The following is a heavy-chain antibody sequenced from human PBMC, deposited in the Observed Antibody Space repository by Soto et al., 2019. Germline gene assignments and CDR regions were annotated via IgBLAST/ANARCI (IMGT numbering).Heavy chain of an antibody. CDR1: GGTFSSYA. D-gene: IGHD3-22*01. CDR2: IIPIFGTA. J-gene: IGHJ4*02. Sequence: QVQLVQSGAEVKKPGSSVKVSCKASGGTFSSYAISWVRQAPGQGLEWMGGIIPIFGTANYAQKFQGRVTITADESTGTAYMELSSMRSEDTAVYYCAKTHYYDSSGYYPFYFWGQGNLVTVSA. CDR3: AKTHYYDSSGYYPFYF. V-gene: IGHV1-69*01.